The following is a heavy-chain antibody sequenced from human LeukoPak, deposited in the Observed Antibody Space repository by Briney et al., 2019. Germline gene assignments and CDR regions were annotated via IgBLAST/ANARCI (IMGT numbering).Heavy chain of an antibody. Sequence: SGGSLRLSCAASGFTFSDYYMTWIRQAPGKGLEWVSYITRSSGYTADSVKGRFTISRDNTKNSLYLQMSSLRAEDTAVYYCAGGITTSRLDVWGQGTTVTVSS. D-gene: IGHD3-10*01. J-gene: IGHJ6*02. CDR2: ITRSSG. CDR3: AGGITTSRLDV. V-gene: IGHV3-11*05. CDR1: GFTFSDYY.